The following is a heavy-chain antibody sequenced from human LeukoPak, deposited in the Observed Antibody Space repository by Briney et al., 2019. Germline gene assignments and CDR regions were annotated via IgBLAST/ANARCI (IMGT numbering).Heavy chain of an antibody. J-gene: IGHJ4*02. D-gene: IGHD3-9*01. CDR2: IYPGDSDT. Sequence: GGSLRLSCKGSGYSFTSYWIGWVRQLPGKGLEWMGIIYPGDSDTRYSPSFQGQVTISADKSISTAYLQWSSLKASDTAMYYCARSPQYHYDIWGFDYWGQGTLVTVSS. V-gene: IGHV5-51*03. CDR3: ARSPQYHYDIWGFDY. CDR1: GYSFTSYW.